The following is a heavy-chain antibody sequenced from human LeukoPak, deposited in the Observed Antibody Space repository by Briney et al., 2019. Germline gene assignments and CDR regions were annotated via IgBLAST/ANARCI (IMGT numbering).Heavy chain of an antibody. J-gene: IGHJ4*02. D-gene: IGHD6-19*01. CDR2: IYYSGST. V-gene: IGHV4-59*01. Sequence: SETLSLTCTVSGGSISSYYWSWIRQPPGKGLEWIGYIYYSGSTNYNPSLKSRVTISVDTSKNQFSLKLSSVTAADTAVYYCARDREGRGSGWLFDYWDQGTLVTVSS. CDR1: GGSISSYY. CDR3: ARDREGRGSGWLFDY.